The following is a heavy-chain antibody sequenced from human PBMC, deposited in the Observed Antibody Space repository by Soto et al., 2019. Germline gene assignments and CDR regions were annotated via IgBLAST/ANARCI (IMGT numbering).Heavy chain of an antibody. V-gene: IGHV3-13*04. Sequence: GGSLRLSCKASGFALSEHDMHWVRQRPGSGPEWISGIGTVGDSYYLDSVRGRFTIFRESATNSLHLRMSDLRAADTAVYYCTRGTSCKTDNCHRIWHFTLWGRGALVPVSS. CDR3: TRGTSCKTDNCHRIWHFTL. CDR1: GFALSEHD. CDR2: IGTVGDS. D-gene: IGHD1-1*01. J-gene: IGHJ2*01.